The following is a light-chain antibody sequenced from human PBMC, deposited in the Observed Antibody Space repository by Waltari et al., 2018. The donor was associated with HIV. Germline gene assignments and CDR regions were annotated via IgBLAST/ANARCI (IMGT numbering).Light chain of an antibody. J-gene: IGLJ3*02. CDR1: RSDVGGYNY. CDR3: ESYTSTSVWV. V-gene: IGLV2-14*03. Sequence: QSALTQPASVSGSPGQSITISCTGSRSDVGGYNYVSWYQQHPGKAPRLMIYDVSTRPSGVSDRFSGSKSGDTASLTISGLQAEDEADYYCESYTSTSVWVFGGGTRLTVL. CDR2: DVS.